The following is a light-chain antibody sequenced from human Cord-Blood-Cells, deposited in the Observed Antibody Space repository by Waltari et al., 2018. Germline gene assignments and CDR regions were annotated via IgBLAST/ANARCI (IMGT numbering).Light chain of an antibody. CDR3: SSYTSSSTLV. V-gene: IGLV2-14*01. CDR1: SSDVGGYNY. Sequence: QSALTQPASVSGSPGQSITISCTGTSSDVGGYNYVSWYQQHPGKAPKPMSYEVSNRPSGVSKRFAGSKSGTTASLTISGLQAEDEADYYCSSYTSSSTLVFGGGTRLTVL. CDR2: EVS. J-gene: IGLJ3*02.